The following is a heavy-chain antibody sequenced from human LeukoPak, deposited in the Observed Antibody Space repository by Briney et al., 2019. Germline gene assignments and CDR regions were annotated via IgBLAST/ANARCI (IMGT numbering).Heavy chain of an antibody. Sequence: GGSLRLSSAASGFTFSSYAMSWVRQAPGKGLEWVSAISGSRGSTYYADSVKGRFTISRDNSKNTLYLQMNSLRAEDTAVYYCAKVKSDYDILTGYYWAYFDYWGQGTLVTVSS. CDR2: ISGSRGST. D-gene: IGHD3-9*01. J-gene: IGHJ4*02. CDR3: AKVKSDYDILTGYYWAYFDY. V-gene: IGHV3-23*01. CDR1: GFTFSSYA.